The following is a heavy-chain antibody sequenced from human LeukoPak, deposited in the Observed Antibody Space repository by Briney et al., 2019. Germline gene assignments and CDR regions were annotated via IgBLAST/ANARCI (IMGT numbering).Heavy chain of an antibody. CDR2: IKQDGSDR. Sequence: GGSLRLSCAASGFTFSDYWMIWVRQTLGKGLQWVADIKQDGSDRFYVDSVKGRFTISRDNAKNSLYLQMNSLRAEDTAVYYCARLYCGVGICYSYYMDVWGKGTTVTASS. D-gene: IGHD2-21*01. CDR1: GFTFSDYW. J-gene: IGHJ6*03. CDR3: ARLYCGVGICYSYYMDV. V-gene: IGHV3-7*01.